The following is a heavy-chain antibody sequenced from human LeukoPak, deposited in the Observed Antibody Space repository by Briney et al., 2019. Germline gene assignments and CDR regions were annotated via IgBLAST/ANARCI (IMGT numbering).Heavy chain of an antibody. D-gene: IGHD7-27*01. V-gene: IGHV4-34*01. Sequence: SETLSLTCTVYGGSFSGYYWSWIRQPPGKGLEWIGEINHSGSTNYNPSLKSRVTISVDTSKNQFSLKLSSVTAADTAVYYCAMGANWGYRNFWGQGTLVTVSS. J-gene: IGHJ4*02. CDR3: AMGANWGYRNF. CDR2: INHSGST. CDR1: GGSFSGYY.